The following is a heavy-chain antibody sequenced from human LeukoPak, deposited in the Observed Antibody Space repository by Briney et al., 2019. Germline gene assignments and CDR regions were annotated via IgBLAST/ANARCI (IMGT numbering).Heavy chain of an antibody. V-gene: IGHV3-74*03. CDR2: ISPDGSSA. CDR3: ARVSFCPRCHFDY. CDR1: GFSFSSYW. D-gene: IGHD2/OR15-2a*01. J-gene: IGHJ4*02. Sequence: GGSLRLSCAASGFSFSSYWMHWVRQAPGKGLVWVARISPDGSSALSADSVRGPFTISRDNADNTLYLQLNSLRAEDTAVYYCARVSFCPRCHFDYWGQGTLVTVSS.